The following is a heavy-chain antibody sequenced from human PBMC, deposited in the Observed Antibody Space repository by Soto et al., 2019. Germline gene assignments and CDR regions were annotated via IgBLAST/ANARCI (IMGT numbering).Heavy chain of an antibody. V-gene: IGHV3-23*01. J-gene: IGHJ2*01. D-gene: IGHD1-26*01. CDR3: AKNRGSGSYTNWNFDV. CDR2: IHGGGDYT. CDR1: GFPFRNYA. Sequence: EVQVLESGGGLVQPGGSLRLACAACGFPFRNYAMSWVRQAAGKGLEWVATIHGGGDYTQYIDSVKGRFTISRDNSRNTVYLQMNSLRAEDTALYYCAKNRGSGSYTNWNFDVWGRGTLVTVSS.